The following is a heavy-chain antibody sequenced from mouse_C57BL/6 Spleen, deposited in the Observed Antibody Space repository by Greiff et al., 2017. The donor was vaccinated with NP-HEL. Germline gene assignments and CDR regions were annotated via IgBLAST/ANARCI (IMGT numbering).Heavy chain of an antibody. CDR1: GYTFTSYW. J-gene: IGHJ4*01. CDR3: ARWDGSSYAYYAMDY. Sequence: QVQLQQPGAELVMPGASVKLSCKASGYTFTSYWMHWVKQRPGQGLEWIGEIDPSDSYTNYNQKFKGKSTLTVDKSSSPAYMQLSSLTSEDSAVYYCARWDGSSYAYYAMDYWGQGTSVTVSS. V-gene: IGHV1-69*01. D-gene: IGHD1-1*01. CDR2: IDPSDSYT.